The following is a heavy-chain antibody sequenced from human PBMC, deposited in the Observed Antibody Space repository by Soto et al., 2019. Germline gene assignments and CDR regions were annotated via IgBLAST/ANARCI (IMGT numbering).Heavy chain of an antibody. Sequence: SVKVSCKASGGTFSSYAISWVRQAPGQGLEWMGGIIPIFGTANYAQKFQGRVTITADESTSSAYMELSSLRSEDTAVYYCARDGLYDYYGSGSAFDYWGQGTLVTVSS. CDR1: GGTFSSYA. CDR2: IIPIFGTA. V-gene: IGHV1-69*13. J-gene: IGHJ4*02. CDR3: ARDGLYDYYGSGSAFDY. D-gene: IGHD3-10*01.